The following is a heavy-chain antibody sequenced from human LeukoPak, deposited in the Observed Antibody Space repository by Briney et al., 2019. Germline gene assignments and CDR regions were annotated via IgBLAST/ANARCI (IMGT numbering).Heavy chain of an antibody. CDR1: GGSISSSSYY. CDR3: AKGAGGFSYYNWFDP. Sequence: SETLSLTCTVSGGSISSSSYYWGWIRQPPGKGLEWIGSIYYSGSTYYNPSLESRVTISVDTSKNQFSLKLASVTAADTAIYYCAKGAGGFSYYNWFDPWGQGTLVTVSS. CDR2: IYYSGST. V-gene: IGHV4-39*07. J-gene: IGHJ5*02. D-gene: IGHD5-18*01.